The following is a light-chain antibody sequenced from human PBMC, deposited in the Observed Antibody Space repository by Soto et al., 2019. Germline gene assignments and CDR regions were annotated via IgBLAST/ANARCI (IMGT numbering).Light chain of an antibody. CDR2: DAS. CDR1: QNIANF. Sequence: DIQMTQSPSSLSASIGDRVTIACRASQNIANFLNWYQHRAGKAPKLLIYDASSLQSGVPSRFSGSGSGTDFTLTISSLQPEDFATYYCQQSYRTPRTFGPGTKVDIK. V-gene: IGKV1-39*01. J-gene: IGKJ1*01. CDR3: QQSYRTPRT.